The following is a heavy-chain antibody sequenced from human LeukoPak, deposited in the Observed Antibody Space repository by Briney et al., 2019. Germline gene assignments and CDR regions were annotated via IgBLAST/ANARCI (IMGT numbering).Heavy chain of an antibody. Sequence: ASVNVSRKVSGYTLTELSMHWVRQAPGKGREWMGGFDPEDGETIYAQKFQGRVTMPRDTSTSTVYMELRSLRSEDTAVYYCARDWPLHYYYGMDVWGQGTTVTVSS. CDR3: ARDWPLHYYYGMDV. V-gene: IGHV1-24*01. CDR2: FDPEDGET. J-gene: IGHJ6*02. CDR1: GYTLTELS.